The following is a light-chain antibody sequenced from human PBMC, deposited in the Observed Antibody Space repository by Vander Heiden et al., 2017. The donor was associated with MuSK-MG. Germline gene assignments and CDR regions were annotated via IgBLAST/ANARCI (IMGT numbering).Light chain of an antibody. V-gene: IGLV2-14*03. J-gene: IGLJ2*01. Sequence: QSALTQPASASGSPGHATTISCTGTSSDVGGYNYFSWYQHHQANAHKLMIYDVSNRPAGVSNRFSGSKSGNTASLTISGHQAEDEADYYCSSYTSSSLRVFGGGTKLTVL. CDR1: SSDVGGYNY. CDR3: SSYTSSSLRV. CDR2: DVS.